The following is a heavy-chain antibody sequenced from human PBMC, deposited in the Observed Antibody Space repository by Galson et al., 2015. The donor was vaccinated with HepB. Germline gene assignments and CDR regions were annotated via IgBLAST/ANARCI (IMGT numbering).Heavy chain of an antibody. Sequence: SLRLSCAASGFTVSSNYMSWVRQAPGKGLEWVSVIYSGGSTYYADSVKGRFTISRDNSKNTLYLQMNSLRAEDTAVYYCARTRYSSSWFTDDAFDIWGQGTMVTVSS. J-gene: IGHJ3*02. CDR1: GFTVSSNY. D-gene: IGHD6-13*01. CDR3: ARTRYSSSWFTDDAFDI. V-gene: IGHV3-66*01. CDR2: IYSGGST.